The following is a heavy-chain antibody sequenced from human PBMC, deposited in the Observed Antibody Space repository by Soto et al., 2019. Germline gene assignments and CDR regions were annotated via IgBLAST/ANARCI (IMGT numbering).Heavy chain of an antibody. J-gene: IGHJ4*02. Sequence: EVQLVESGGDLVQPGGSLRLSCAVSGFTFSHYWMTWLRQAPGKGLEWVANIKEDGSQKNYVDSVKGRFTVSRDNAKNSLYLQMNSLRAEDTAVYYCARSGSEVDYWGQGTLVIVSS. D-gene: IGHD3-10*01. CDR1: GFTFSHYW. CDR2: IKEDGSQK. CDR3: ARSGSEVDY. V-gene: IGHV3-7*01.